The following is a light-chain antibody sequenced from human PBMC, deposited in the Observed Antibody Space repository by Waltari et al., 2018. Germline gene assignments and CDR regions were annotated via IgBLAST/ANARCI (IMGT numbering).Light chain of an antibody. J-gene: IGKJ5*01. CDR2: GAS. CDR1: QSIGSSY. Sequence: EIVLTQSPGTLSLSPGERATLSCRASQSIGSSYLAWYQQKPGQAPRLLIYGASSGATGIPDRFSGSGSGTDFTLTISRLEPEDFAVYYCQQYGSSLITFGQGTRLEIK. V-gene: IGKV3-20*01. CDR3: QQYGSSLIT.